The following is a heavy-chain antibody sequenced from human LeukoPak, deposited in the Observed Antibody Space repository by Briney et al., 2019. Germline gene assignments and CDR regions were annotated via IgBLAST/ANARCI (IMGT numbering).Heavy chain of an antibody. CDR3: AILTNYYFDY. CDR2: INPAGGST. Sequence: ASVKVSCKASGYTFTSCYMHWVRQAPGQGLEWMGIINPAGGSTSYAQKFQGRVTMTRDTSTSTVYMELSSLRSEDTAVYCCAILTNYYFDYWGQGTLVTVSS. V-gene: IGHV1-46*01. CDR1: GYTFTSCY. D-gene: IGHD1-1*01. J-gene: IGHJ4*02.